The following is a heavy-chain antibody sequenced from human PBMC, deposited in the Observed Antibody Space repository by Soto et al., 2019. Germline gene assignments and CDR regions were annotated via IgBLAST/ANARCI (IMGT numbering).Heavy chain of an antibody. Sequence: SETLSLTCTVSGGSISSSSYYWGWIRQPPGKGLEWIGSVYYSGSTYYNPSLKSRVTISVDTSKNQFSLKLSSVTAADTAVYYCARQGYYGSGSYFSYYYYGMDVWGQGTTVTVSS. CDR3: ARQGYYGSGSYFSYYYYGMDV. J-gene: IGHJ6*02. CDR1: GGSISSSSYY. CDR2: VYYSGST. D-gene: IGHD3-10*01. V-gene: IGHV4-39*01.